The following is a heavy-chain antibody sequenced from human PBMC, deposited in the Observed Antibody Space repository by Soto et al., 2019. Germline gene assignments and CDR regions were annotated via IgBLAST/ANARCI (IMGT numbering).Heavy chain of an antibody. CDR1: GGSISSYY. CDR3: ASLLYGLGSWFDP. Sequence: QVQLQESGPGLVKPSETLSLTCTVSGGSISSYYWSWIRQPPGKGLEWIGYIYYRGSTNYNPSLKRLVTISVDTSTNPFSLKLSSVTAADTAVYYCASLLYGLGSWFDPWGQGTLVTVSS. CDR2: IYYRGST. D-gene: IGHD3-10*01. J-gene: IGHJ5*02. V-gene: IGHV4-59*08.